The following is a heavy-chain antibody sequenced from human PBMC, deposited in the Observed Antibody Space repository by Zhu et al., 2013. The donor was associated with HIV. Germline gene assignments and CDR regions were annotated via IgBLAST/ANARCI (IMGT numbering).Heavy chain of an antibody. V-gene: IGHV1-8*02. J-gene: IGHJ4*02. Sequence: QVQLVQSGAEVKKPGSSVKVSCKASGGTFSSYAISWVRQAPGQGLEWMGWMNPKSGHTGCAQNFQGRLTMTRNTSISTAYMELSSLRSEDTAVYYCARGGDFWSGYSLYRGQGTLVTVSS. CDR3: ARGGDFWSGYSLY. CDR2: MNPKSGHT. D-gene: IGHD3-3*01. CDR1: GGTFSSYA.